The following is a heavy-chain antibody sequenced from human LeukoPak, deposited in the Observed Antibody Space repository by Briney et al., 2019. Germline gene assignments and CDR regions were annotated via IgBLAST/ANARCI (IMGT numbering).Heavy chain of an antibody. Sequence: GSLRLSCAASEFIFNNYGMHWFRQAPGKGLEWVAVISYDGRNKFYANSVKGRFTISRDDSKNTLYVQMNSLRPEDTAVYYCAKDGGRYSGSLDSWGQGTLVTVSS. CDR2: ISYDGRNK. V-gene: IGHV3-30*18. D-gene: IGHD1-26*01. CDR3: AKDGGRYSGSLDS. J-gene: IGHJ4*02. CDR1: EFIFNNYG.